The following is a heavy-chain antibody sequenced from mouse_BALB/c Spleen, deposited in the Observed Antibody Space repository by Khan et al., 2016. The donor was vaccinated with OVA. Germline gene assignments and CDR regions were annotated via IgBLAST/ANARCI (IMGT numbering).Heavy chain of an antibody. CDR2: ITPYNGVT. CDR1: GYSFTDYT. Sequence: VRLQQSGPELVKPGASMKISCKASGYSFTDYTMNWVKQSRGKNLEWVGLITPYNGVTNYNQTFKGKATLTVDKSSSTAYMELLSLTSEDSAGYYCTRSGYAGFAYWGQGTLVTVSA. CDR3: TRSGYAGFAY. D-gene: IGHD1-3*01. V-gene: IGHV1-18*01. J-gene: IGHJ3*01.